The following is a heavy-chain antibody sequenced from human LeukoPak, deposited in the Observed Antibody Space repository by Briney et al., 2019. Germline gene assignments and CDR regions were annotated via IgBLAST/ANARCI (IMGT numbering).Heavy chain of an antibody. J-gene: IGHJ5*02. CDR1: GFTFNNYA. Sequence: GGSLRLSCAASGFTFNNYAMIWVRQAPGKGLEWVSVISGSGNSTYYADSVKGRFTISRDNSKNTLYLQMNSLRAEDTAVYYCARDGYRITIFGVVPPTNWFDPWGQGTLVTVSS. V-gene: IGHV3-23*01. CDR3: ARDGYRITIFGVVPPTNWFDP. D-gene: IGHD3-3*01. CDR2: ISGSGNST.